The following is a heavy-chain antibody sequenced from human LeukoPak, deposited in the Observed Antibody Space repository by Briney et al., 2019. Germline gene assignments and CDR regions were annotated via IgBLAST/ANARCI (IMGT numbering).Heavy chain of an antibody. CDR2: IYPRDGST. CDR3: ARDQEGFDY. J-gene: IGHJ4*02. V-gene: IGHV1-46*01. Sequence: ASVKVSCKASGYTFTSNYIHWVRQAPGQGLEWMGMIYPRDGSTSYAQKFQGRVTVTRDTSTSTVHMELSGLRSEDTAVYYCARDQEGFDYWGRGTLVTVSS. CDR1: GYTFTSNY.